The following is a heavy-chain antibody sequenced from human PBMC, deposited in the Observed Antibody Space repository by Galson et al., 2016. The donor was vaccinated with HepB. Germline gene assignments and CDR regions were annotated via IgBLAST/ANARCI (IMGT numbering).Heavy chain of an antibody. J-gene: IGHJ4*02. CDR3: ARALPYTVVPDY. D-gene: IGHD2-2*02. V-gene: IGHV3-11*06. CDR2: ISGTNSYT. Sequence: SLRLSCAVSGFTFRDYYMTWIRRAPGKGLGWISYISGTNSYTKYADFVKGRFTMSRDNDKNSLFLQMNSLRAEDTAVYYCARALPYTVVPDYWGQGTLVTVST. CDR1: GFTFRDYY.